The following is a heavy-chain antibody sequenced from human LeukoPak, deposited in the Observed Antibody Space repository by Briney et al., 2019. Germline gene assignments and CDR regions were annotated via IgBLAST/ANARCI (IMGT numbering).Heavy chain of an antibody. CDR3: ARDPGYCSGGRCGNFDY. CDR2: IYYSGTT. V-gene: IGHV4-61*01. J-gene: IGHJ4*02. Sequence: SETLSLTCTVSGGSVSSASYYWSWIRQSPGKGLEWIGYIYYSGTTNYNASLKSRVTISMDTSKNQFSLNLTSVTAADTAVYYCARDPGYCSGGRCGNFDYWGQGTLVTVSS. CDR1: GGSVSSASYY. D-gene: IGHD2-15*01.